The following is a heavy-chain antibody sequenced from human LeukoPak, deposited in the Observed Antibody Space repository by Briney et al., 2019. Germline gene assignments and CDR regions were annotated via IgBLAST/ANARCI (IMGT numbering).Heavy chain of an antibody. V-gene: IGHV3-30*18. CDR1: GFTFSTYG. Sequence: GRSLRLSCAASGFTFSTYGMHWVRQSPGKGLEWVAVISYDGSNKYYADSVKGRFTISRDNSKNTLYLQMNSLRAEDTAVYYCAKDASLGYCSSTSCLFDYWGQGTLVTVSS. J-gene: IGHJ4*02. CDR3: AKDASLGYCSSTSCLFDY. CDR2: ISYDGSNK. D-gene: IGHD2-2*01.